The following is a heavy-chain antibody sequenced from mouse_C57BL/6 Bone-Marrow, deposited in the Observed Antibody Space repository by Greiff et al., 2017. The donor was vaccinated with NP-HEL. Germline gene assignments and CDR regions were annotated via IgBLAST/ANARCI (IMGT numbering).Heavy chain of an antibody. CDR3: ATEGLPLDY. CDR1: GFSLTSYG. D-gene: IGHD2-4*01. V-gene: IGHV2-2*01. CDR2: IWSGGST. Sequence: QVHVKQSGPGLVQPSQSLSITCTVSGFSLTSYGVHWVRQSPGKGLEWLGVIWSGGSTDYNAAFISRLSISKDNSKSQVFFKMNSLQADDTAIYYCATEGLPLDYWGQGTTLTVSS. J-gene: IGHJ2*01.